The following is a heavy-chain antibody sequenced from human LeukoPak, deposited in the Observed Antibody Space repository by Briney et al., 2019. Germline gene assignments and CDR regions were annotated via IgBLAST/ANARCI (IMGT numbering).Heavy chain of an antibody. V-gene: IGHV3-53*01. Sequence: GGSLRLSCAASGFTVSSNYMSWVRQAPGKGLEWGSVIYSGGSTYYADSVKGRFTISRDNSKNTLYLQMNSLRAEDTAVYYCARDPYGSASYYDYWGQGTLVTVSS. J-gene: IGHJ4*02. CDR3: ARDPYGSASYYDY. D-gene: IGHD3-10*01. CDR2: IYSGGST. CDR1: GFTVSSNY.